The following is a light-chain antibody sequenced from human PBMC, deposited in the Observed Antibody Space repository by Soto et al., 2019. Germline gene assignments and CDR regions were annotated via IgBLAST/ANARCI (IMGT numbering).Light chain of an antibody. Sequence: QSPKTLSGSGGARDTINCRASQTISSWLAWYQQKPGKAPKLLIYKASTLKSGVPSRFSVSGTGREFTLTCGIVLPDDFASCYMRVSANYLGAFGQGTKVDIK. CDR3: RVSANYLGA. V-gene: IGKV1-5*03. J-gene: IGKJ1*01. CDR1: QTISSW. CDR2: KAS.